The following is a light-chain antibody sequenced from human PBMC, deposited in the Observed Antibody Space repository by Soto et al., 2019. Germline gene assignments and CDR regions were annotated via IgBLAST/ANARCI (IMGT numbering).Light chain of an antibody. CDR1: QNVRSY. V-gene: IGKV1-39*01. CDR2: ETS. Sequence: DTQMTQSPSSLAASVGDRLSITCRASQNVRSYVNWYQQKPGKAPNPIIYETSTLESGVPSRFSGDGYGTDFTLSISSLQPEDFAIYYCQQTFSTPRTFGQGTKV. J-gene: IGKJ1*01. CDR3: QQTFSTPRT.